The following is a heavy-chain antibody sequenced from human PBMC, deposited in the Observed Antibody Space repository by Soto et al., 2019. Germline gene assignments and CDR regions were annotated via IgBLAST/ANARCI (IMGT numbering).Heavy chain of an antibody. CDR2: TRNKANSYTT. CDR3: ARGARFLEWLFDY. D-gene: IGHD3-3*01. V-gene: IGHV3-72*01. Sequence: GGSLRLSCAASGFTFSDHYMDWVRQAPGKGLEWVGRTRNKANSYTTEYAASVKGRFTISRDDSKNSLYLQMNSLKTEDTAVYYCARGARFLEWLFDYWGQGTLVTVSS. CDR1: GFTFSDHY. J-gene: IGHJ4*02.